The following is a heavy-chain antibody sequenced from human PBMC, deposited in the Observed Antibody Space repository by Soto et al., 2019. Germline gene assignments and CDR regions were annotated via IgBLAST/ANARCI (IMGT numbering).Heavy chain of an antibody. V-gene: IGHV3-23*01. Sequence: GGSLRLSCEASGFTLRNYAMTWVRQAPGKGLEWVSLISANDVGTYYAESVKTRFTISTDQSRNTVYLQMDSLRADDTAIYYCAKAKTDYNWDNRPPFDYWGQGTLVTVSS. D-gene: IGHD1-20*01. CDR3: AKAKTDYNWDNRPPFDY. J-gene: IGHJ4*02. CDR2: ISANDVGT. CDR1: GFTLRNYA.